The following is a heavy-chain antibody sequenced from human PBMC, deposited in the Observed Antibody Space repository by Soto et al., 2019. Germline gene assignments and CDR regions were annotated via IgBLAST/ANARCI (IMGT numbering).Heavy chain of an antibody. CDR2: IRSKAYGGTT. Sequence: PGGSLRLSCTASGFTFGDYAMSWFRQAPGKGLEWVGFIRSKAYGGTTEYAASVKGRFTISRDDSKSIAYLQMNSLKTEDTAVYYCTRDEAITEYYYYDGLDGWGPGTTVTVSS. D-gene: IGHD1-20*01. V-gene: IGHV3-49*03. CDR3: TRDEAITEYYYYDGLDG. CDR1: GFTFGDYA. J-gene: IGHJ6*02.